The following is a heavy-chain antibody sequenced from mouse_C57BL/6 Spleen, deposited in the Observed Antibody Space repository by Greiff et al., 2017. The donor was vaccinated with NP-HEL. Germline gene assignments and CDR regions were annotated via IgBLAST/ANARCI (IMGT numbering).Heavy chain of an antibody. CDR3: ASPFYDYDNAMDY. V-gene: IGHV1-64*01. D-gene: IGHD2-4*01. J-gene: IGHJ4*01. Sequence: VQLQQPGAELVKPGASVKLSCKASGYTFTSYWMHWVKQRPGQGLEWIGMIHPNSGSTNYNEKFKSKATLTVDKSSSTAYMQLSSLTSEDSAVYDCASPFYDYDNAMDYWGQGTSVTVSS. CDR1: GYTFTSYW. CDR2: IHPNSGST.